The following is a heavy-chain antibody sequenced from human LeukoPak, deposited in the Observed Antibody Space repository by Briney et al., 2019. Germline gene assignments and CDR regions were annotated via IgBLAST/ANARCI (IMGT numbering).Heavy chain of an antibody. V-gene: IGHV4-59*01. D-gene: IGHD2-21*01. CDR1: GASISSYY. CDR2: LFHSGST. Sequence: KPSETLSLTCSVSGASISSYYWSWIRQPPGKGLEWIGYLFHSGSTNYNASLKSRLTISVDTSKNQFSLKLNSVTTADTAVYYCVRAGASYSFDYWGQGTLVTVSS. J-gene: IGHJ4*02. CDR3: VRAGASYSFDY.